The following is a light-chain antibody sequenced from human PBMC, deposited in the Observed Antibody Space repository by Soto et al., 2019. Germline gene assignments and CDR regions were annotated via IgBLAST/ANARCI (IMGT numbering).Light chain of an antibody. CDR3: QTWREV. CDR1: SGHSSYA. V-gene: IGLV4-69*01. CDR2: LNSDDSH. J-gene: IGLJ3*02. Sequence: QSVLTQSPSASASLGASVKLTRTLSSGHSSYAIAWHQKRPEKGPRYLMRLNSDDSHSKGAGIPARFSGSSSGAERYLTVSSLQSEDESDYYCQTWREVFGGGTKLTVL.